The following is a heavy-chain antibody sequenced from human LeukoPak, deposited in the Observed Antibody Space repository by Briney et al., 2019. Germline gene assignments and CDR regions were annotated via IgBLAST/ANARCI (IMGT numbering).Heavy chain of an antibody. J-gene: IGHJ5*02. Sequence: SETLSLTCSVSGGSISSRSYSWGWIRQPPGKGLEWIGNIDYSGTTYYTPSLKSRITISVDTSKNQFSLRLSFVTAADTAVYYCARDDLRSDWFDPWGQGTLVIVSS. V-gene: IGHV4-39*07. CDR2: IDYSGTT. CDR3: ARDDLRSDWFDP. CDR1: GGSISSRSYS.